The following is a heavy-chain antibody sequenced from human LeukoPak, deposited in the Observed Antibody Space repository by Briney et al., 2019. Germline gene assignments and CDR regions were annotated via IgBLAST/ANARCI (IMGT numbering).Heavy chain of an antibody. J-gene: IGHJ3*02. Sequence: SETLSLTCAVYGGSFGGYYWSWIRQPPGKGLEWIGEINHSGSTNYNPSLKSRVTISVDTSKNQFSLKLSSVTAADTAVYYCARKIPCSGGSCYPINIWGQGTMVTVSS. CDR3: ARKIPCSGGSCYPINI. CDR2: INHSGST. D-gene: IGHD2-15*01. CDR1: GGSFGGYY. V-gene: IGHV4-34*01.